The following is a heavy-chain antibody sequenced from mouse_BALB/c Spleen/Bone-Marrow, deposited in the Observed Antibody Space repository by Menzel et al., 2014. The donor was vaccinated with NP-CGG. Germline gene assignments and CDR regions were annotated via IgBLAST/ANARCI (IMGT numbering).Heavy chain of an antibody. CDR1: GYTFTDYE. D-gene: IGHD2-1*01. Sequence: QVQLQQSGAELVRPGASVTLSCKASGYTFTDYEMHWVKQTPVHGLEWIGAIDPETGGTAYNQKFKGKATLTADKSSSTAYMELRSLTSEDSAVYYCTREGYGNSYYIDYWGQGTTLTVSS. J-gene: IGHJ2*01. CDR3: TREGYGNSYYIDY. V-gene: IGHV1-15*01. CDR2: IDPETGGT.